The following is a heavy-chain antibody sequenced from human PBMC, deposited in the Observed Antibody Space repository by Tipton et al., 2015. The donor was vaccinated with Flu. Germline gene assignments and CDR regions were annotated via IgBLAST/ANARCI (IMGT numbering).Heavy chain of an antibody. D-gene: IGHD1-7*01. CDR2: IWSDGSIE. J-gene: IGHJ4*02. CDR1: GFTFSNYG. V-gene: IGHV3-33*01. Sequence: SLRLSCAASGFTFSNYGMHWVRQAPGKGLEWVAVIWSDGSIEYYADSVKGRFTISRDNSRDTLYLQMNSLRADDTAVYFCARDTGTTVFYFDYWGQGTLVNVSS. CDR3: ARDTGTTVFYFDY.